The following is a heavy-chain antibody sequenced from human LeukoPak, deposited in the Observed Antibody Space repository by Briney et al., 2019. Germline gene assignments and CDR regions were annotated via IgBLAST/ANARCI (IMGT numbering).Heavy chain of an antibody. CDR3: AKVSDILTGYYEA. V-gene: IGHV3-23*01. CDR1: GFSFSSYA. J-gene: IGHJ5*02. CDR2: ISGSGGRT. Sequence: GGSLRLSCAASGFSFSSYAMNWVRQAPGKGLEWVSIISGSGGRTYYADSAKGRFTISRDISKNTLYLQMNSLRAEDTAVYYCAKVSDILTGYYEAWGQGTLVTVSS. D-gene: IGHD3-9*01.